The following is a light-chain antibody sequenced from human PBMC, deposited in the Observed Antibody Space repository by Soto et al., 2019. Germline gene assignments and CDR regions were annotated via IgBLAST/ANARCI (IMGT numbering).Light chain of an antibody. J-gene: IGLJ1*01. CDR2: DVT. Sequence: QSVLTQPASVSLSPGQSVTISCTGTSSDVGGYDYVSLYQHHPGKAPKLVIYDVTYRPSGVSDRFSGSKSANTASLTISGLQAEDEADYYCSSYTSSSTYVFGTGAKVTVL. CDR3: SSYTSSSTYV. CDR1: SSDVGGYDY. V-gene: IGLV2-14*01.